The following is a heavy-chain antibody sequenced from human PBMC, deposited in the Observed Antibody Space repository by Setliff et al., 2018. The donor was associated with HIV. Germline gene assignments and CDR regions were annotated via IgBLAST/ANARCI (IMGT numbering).Heavy chain of an antibody. CDR1: RDSINGHW. CDR2: IHYSGIT. Sequence: SETLSLTCTVSRDSINGHWWSWIRQPPGKGLEWTGSIHYSGITHYNPSLKSRLTMSVDTSKNQVSLKLTSVTAADTAVYYCVRGYCSSTTCYDDYYYMDVWGKGRTVTVA. V-gene: IGHV4-59*11. J-gene: IGHJ6*03. CDR3: VRGYCSSTTCYDDYYYMDV. D-gene: IGHD2-2*01.